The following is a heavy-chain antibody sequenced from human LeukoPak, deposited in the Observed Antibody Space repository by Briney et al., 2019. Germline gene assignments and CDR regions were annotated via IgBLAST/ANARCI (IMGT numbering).Heavy chain of an antibody. D-gene: IGHD3-9*01. Sequence: GGSLRLSCAASGFTFSSYAMSWVRQAPGKGLEWVSAISGSGGSTYYADSVKGRFTISRDNSKNTLYLQMNSLRAEDTAVYYCARHYPLPGYDILTGYYMSDAFDIWGQGTMVTVSS. CDR3: ARHYPLPGYDILTGYYMSDAFDI. CDR2: ISGSGGST. CDR1: GFTFSSYA. V-gene: IGHV3-23*01. J-gene: IGHJ3*02.